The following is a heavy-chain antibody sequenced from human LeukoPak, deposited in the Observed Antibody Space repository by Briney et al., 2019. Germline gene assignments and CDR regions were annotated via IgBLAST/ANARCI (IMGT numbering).Heavy chain of an antibody. Sequence: SETLSLTCTVAGGSISGHYWNCIRQPPGRGLEWIGYVYSSGTTNYNPSLKGRVTILVDTSKNQFSLKLNSVTAADTAVYYCARASFGDYSAEYYHHWGRGSRVTVSS. CDR3: ARASFGDYSAEYYHH. J-gene: IGHJ1*01. V-gene: IGHV4-59*11. CDR1: GGSISGHY. CDR2: VYSSGTT. D-gene: IGHD4-17*01.